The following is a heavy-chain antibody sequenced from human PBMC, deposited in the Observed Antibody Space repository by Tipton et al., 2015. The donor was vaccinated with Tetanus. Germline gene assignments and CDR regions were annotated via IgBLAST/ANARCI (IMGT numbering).Heavy chain of an antibody. J-gene: IGHJ4*02. CDR3: ARTREYYYDSSGYSYFGY. Sequence: QLVQSGAEVKKPGASVKVSCKASGYTFTSYGISWVRQAPGQGLEWMGWISAYNGNTNYAQKLQGRVTMTTDTSTSTAYMELRSLRSDDTAVYYCARTREYYYDSSGYSYFGYWGQGTLVTVSS. D-gene: IGHD3-22*01. CDR1: GYTFTSYG. V-gene: IGHV1-18*01. CDR2: ISAYNGNT.